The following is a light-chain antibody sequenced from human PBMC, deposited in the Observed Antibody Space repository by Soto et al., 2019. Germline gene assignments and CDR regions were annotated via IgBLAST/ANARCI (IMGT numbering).Light chain of an antibody. J-gene: IGKJ4*01. Sequence: DIQMTQSPSSLSASVGDRVTITCRASQSVITYLSWYQQKAGKAPKLLIYAASSLQSGVPSRFSGRGSGTEFTLTISSLQPEDFATYYCQPSYSNLSFGGGTKVEIK. CDR2: AAS. V-gene: IGKV1-39*01. CDR3: QPSYSNLS. CDR1: QSVITY.